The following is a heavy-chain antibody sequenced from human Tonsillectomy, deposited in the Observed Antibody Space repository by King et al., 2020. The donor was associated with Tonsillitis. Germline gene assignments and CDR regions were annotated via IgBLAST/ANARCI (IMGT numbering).Heavy chain of an antibody. CDR2: ISAYNANT. Sequence: VQLVESGAEVKKPGASVKVSCTASGYTYTTYGISWVRQAPGQGLEWMGWISAYNANTNYAQKLQGRVTMTTDTSTSTAYMELRSLRSDDTAVYYCARGQTWEPPYYFDYWGQGTLVTVSS. D-gene: IGHD1-26*01. V-gene: IGHV1-18*01. J-gene: IGHJ4*02. CDR3: ARGQTWEPPYYFDY. CDR1: GYTYTTYG.